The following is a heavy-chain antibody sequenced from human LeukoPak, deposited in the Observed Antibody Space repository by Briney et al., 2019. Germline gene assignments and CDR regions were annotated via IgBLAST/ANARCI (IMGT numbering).Heavy chain of an antibody. CDR3: AELGITMIGGV. J-gene: IGHJ6*04. CDR1: GFTFSRYW. D-gene: IGHD3-10*02. V-gene: IGHV3-7*01. Sequence: PGGSLRLSCAVSGFTFSRYWMSWVRQAPGKGLEWVANIELDGSRKYYVDSVKGRFTISRDNARKSLYLQMNSLRAEDTAVYYCAELGITMIGGVWGKGTTVTISS. CDR2: IELDGSRK.